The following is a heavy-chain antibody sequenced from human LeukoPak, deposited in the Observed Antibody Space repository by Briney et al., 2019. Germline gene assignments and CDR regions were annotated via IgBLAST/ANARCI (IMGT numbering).Heavy chain of an antibody. Sequence: GGSLRLSCAASGFTFDDYGMSWVRQAPGKGLEWVSGINWNGGSTGYADSVKGRFTISRDNAKNSLYLQMNSLRAEDTALYHCASVVGGSSGYAAGWFDPWGQGTLVTVSS. CDR3: ASVVGGSSGYAAGWFDP. CDR1: GFTFDDYG. D-gene: IGHD6-19*01. CDR2: INWNGGST. J-gene: IGHJ5*02. V-gene: IGHV3-20*01.